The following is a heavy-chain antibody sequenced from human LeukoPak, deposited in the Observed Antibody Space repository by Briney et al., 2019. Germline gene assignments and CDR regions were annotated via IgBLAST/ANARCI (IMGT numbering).Heavy chain of an antibody. CDR1: GGSFSGYY. Sequence: SETLSLTCAVYGGSFSGYYWSWIRQPPGKGLEWIGEINHSGSTNYNPSLKRRGTISVDTYKNQFSLKLSSVTAADTAVYYCARTTEGGYTYDYFYYYYMDVWRKGTTVTISS. D-gene: IGHD5-18*01. V-gene: IGHV4-34*01. CDR3: ARTTEGGYTYDYFYYYYMDV. CDR2: INHSGST. J-gene: IGHJ6*03.